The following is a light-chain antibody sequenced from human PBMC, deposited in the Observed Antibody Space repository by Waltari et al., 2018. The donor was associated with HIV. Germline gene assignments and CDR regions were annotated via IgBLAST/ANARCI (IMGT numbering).Light chain of an antibody. CDR3: QTWVSNTAAVV. CDR1: NIEYKD. Sequence: SYELTQPLSVSVALGQTARIPCGGSNIEYKDVHWYQQKPGQAPVVVINRDTNRPSGIPERFSGSNSGNTATLTISRAQAGDEADYYCQTWVSNTAAVVFGGGTKLTVL. CDR2: RDT. V-gene: IGLV3-9*01. J-gene: IGLJ2*01.